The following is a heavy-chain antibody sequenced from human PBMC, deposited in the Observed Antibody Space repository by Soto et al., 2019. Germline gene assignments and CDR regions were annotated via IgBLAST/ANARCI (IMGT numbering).Heavy chain of an antibody. CDR2: IIPIFGTA. Sequence: ASVKVSCKASGGTFSSYAISWVRQAPGQGLEWMGGIIPIFGTANYAQKFQGRVTITADESTSTAYTELSSLRSEDTAVYYCARGLDSSSWSDYYYGMDVWGQGTTVTVSS. CDR3: ARGLDSSSWSDYYYGMDV. V-gene: IGHV1-69*13. J-gene: IGHJ6*02. CDR1: GGTFSSYA. D-gene: IGHD6-13*01.